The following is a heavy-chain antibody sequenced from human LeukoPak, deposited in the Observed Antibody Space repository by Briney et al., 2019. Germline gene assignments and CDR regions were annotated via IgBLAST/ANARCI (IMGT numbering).Heavy chain of an antibody. V-gene: IGHV4-59*05. CDR2: IYFSGTT. Sequence: SETLSLTCTVSGGSISSYYWSWIRQPPGKGLEWIGSIYFSGTTYYDPSLKSRVTISVDTSKNQFSLSLASVTAADTTVYYCARSPRRDYFDFWGQGTPVAVSS. CDR1: GGSISSYY. CDR3: ARSPRRDYFDF. J-gene: IGHJ4*02.